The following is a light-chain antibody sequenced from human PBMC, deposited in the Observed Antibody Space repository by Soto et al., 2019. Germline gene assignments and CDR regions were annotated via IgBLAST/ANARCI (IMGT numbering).Light chain of an antibody. CDR1: QSVNSD. V-gene: IGKV3-15*01. CDR3: QQYSQWPLYT. Sequence: IVMTQCPATVPASAREGVTLSCRASQSVNSDLAWYQQTPGQAPRPLIYDASTRAAGVPARFSGSGSGTEFTLTISSLQSEDFALYYCQQYSQWPLYTLGQGSMVDIK. J-gene: IGKJ2*01. CDR2: DAS.